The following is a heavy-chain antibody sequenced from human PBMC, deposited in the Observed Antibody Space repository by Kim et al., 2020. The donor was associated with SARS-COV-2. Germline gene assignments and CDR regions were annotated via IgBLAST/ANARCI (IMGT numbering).Heavy chain of an antibody. CDR2: ISWNSGSI. V-gene: IGHV3-9*01. Sequence: GGSLRLSCAASGFTFDDYAMHWVRQAPGKGLEWVSGISWNSGSIGYADSVKGRFTISRDNAKNSLYLQMNSLRAEDTALYYCAKDRGYYYDSSGQLSYFDYWGQGTLVTVSS. CDR1: GFTFDDYA. CDR3: AKDRGYYYDSSGQLSYFDY. J-gene: IGHJ4*02. D-gene: IGHD3-22*01.